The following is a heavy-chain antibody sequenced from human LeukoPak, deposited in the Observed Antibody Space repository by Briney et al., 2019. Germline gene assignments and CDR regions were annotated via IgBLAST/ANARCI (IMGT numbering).Heavy chain of an antibody. CDR2: INHSGST. D-gene: IGHD6-13*01. Sequence: PSETLSLTCTVYGGSFRCGYWRWLRQPPGKNLKWIGEINHSGSTNYNPSLKSRVTISVDTSKNQFSLKLSSVTAADTAVYYCARGRGYSDAFDIWGQGTMVTVSS. CDR3: ARGRGYSDAFDI. J-gene: IGHJ3*02. V-gene: IGHV4-34*01. CDR1: GGSFRCGY.